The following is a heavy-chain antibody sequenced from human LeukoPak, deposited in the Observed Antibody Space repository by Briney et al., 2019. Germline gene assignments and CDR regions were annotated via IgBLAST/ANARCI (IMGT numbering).Heavy chain of an antibody. CDR3: AQGFSSGWYPN. J-gene: IGHJ4*02. V-gene: IGHV3-23*01. Sequence: GGSLRLSCAVSGFSVNSFGMSWVRQAPGKGLEWISAISINGETAWYADSVKGRFIISRDNSKNALYLQLSSLRVEDTAVYYCAQGFSSGWYPNWDQGSLVSVSS. D-gene: IGHD6-19*01. CDR2: ISINGETA. CDR1: GFSVNSFG.